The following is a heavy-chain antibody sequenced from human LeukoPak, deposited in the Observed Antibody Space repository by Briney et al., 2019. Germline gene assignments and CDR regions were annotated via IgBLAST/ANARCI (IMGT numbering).Heavy chain of an antibody. CDR3: ARVVGCSGGSCYEDNWFDP. V-gene: IGHV4-4*02. D-gene: IGHD2-15*01. Sequence: PSGTLSLTCAVSGGSISSSNWWSWVRQPPGKGLEWIGEIYHSGSTNYNPSLKSRVTISVDKSKNQFSLKLSSVTAADTAVYYCARVVGCSGGSCYEDNWFDPWGQGTLVTVS. J-gene: IGHJ5*02. CDR1: GGSISSSNW. CDR2: IYHSGST.